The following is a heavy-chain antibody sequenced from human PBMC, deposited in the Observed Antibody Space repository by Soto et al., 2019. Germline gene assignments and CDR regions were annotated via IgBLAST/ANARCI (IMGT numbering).Heavy chain of an antibody. D-gene: IGHD2-15*01. V-gene: IGHV3-30-3*01. Sequence: GESLKISCAASGFTFSSYAMHWVRQAPGKGLEWVSVITYGRSNKYYADSVKGRFTISRDNAKNSLYLQMNSLRAEDTAVYYCARDTRYCSGGSCYRVTFGYWGQGTLVTVSS. J-gene: IGHJ4*02. CDR1: GFTFSSYA. CDR3: ARDTRYCSGGSCYRVTFGY. CDR2: ITYGRSNK.